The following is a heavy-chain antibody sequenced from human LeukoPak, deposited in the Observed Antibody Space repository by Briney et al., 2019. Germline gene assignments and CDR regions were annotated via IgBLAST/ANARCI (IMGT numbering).Heavy chain of an antibody. CDR1: GGSISNSNYY. D-gene: IGHD5-24*01. Sequence: SETLSLTCTVSGGSISNSNYYWAWIRQPPGKGLEWIGSIYYSGSTYYNPSLRSRLTMSVDTSKNQFSLGLTCVTAADTALYHWARLGDAYNLPLDYWGQGALVTVSS. V-gene: IGHV4-39*01. CDR2: IYYSGST. CDR3: ARLGDAYNLPLDY. J-gene: IGHJ4*02.